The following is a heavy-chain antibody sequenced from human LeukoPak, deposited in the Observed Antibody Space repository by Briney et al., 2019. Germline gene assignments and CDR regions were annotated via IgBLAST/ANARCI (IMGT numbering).Heavy chain of an antibody. J-gene: IGHJ4*02. D-gene: IGHD6-13*01. CDR1: GFTFSSYS. V-gene: IGHV3-21*01. Sequence: GGSLRLSCAASGFTFSSYSMNWVPQAPGKGLEWVSSISSSSSYIYYADSVKGRFTISRDNAKNSLYLQMNSLRAEDTAVYYCATTIAAAGNEFDYWGQGTLVTVSS. CDR2: ISSSSSYI. CDR3: ATTIAAAGNEFDY.